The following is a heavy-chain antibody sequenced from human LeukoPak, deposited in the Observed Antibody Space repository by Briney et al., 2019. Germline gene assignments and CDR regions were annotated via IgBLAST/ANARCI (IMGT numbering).Heavy chain of an antibody. J-gene: IGHJ6*02. Sequence: GGSLRLFCAASGLIFSDFWMSWVRQTPGKGLEWVANLNQDGSVREYLDSVKGRFTISRDNAENSLFLQMDSLRADDTAVYYCARGHHGLEVWGQGTTVTVSS. CDR1: GLIFSDFW. CDR3: ARGHHGLEV. CDR2: LNQDGSVR. V-gene: IGHV3-7*03.